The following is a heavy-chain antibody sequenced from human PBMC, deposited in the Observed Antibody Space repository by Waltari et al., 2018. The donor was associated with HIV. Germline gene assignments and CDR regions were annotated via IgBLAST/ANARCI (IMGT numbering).Heavy chain of an antibody. D-gene: IGHD2-2*01. J-gene: IGHJ6*03. CDR3: ARVRAPAAIPFYYYRDL. CDR2: INHIGST. V-gene: IGHV4-34*02. CDR1: GGSFSGYY. Sequence: QVQLQQCGAGLLQPSETLSLTCAVHGGSFSGYYRNWIRQPLRKGLGYIGEINHIGSTNSNPSLKSRVTLPLDTSKNQFSLKMSTVTAADTAVYYCARVRAPAAIPFYYYRDLWGKGTTVTVSS.